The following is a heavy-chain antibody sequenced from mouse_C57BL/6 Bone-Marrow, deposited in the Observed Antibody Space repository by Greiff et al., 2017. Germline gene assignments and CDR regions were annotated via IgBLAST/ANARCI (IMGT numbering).Heavy chain of an antibody. D-gene: IGHD2-2*01. V-gene: IGHV1-64*01. CDR1: GYTFTSYW. CDR3: ARGDGHDVNFGG. Sequence: QVQLQQPGAELVQPGASVKLSCKASGYTFTSYWMHWVKQRPGQGLEWIGMIHPNSGSTNYNEKFKSKATLTVDKSSSTAYMQLSSLTSEDSAVYYCARGDGHDVNFGGWGTGTTVTVAS. CDR2: IHPNSGST. J-gene: IGHJ1*03.